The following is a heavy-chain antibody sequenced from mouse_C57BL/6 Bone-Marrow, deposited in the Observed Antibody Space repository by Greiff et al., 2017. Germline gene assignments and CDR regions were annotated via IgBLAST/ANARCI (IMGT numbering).Heavy chain of an antibody. Sequence: VQLQQSGAELAKPGASVKLSCKASGYTFTSYWMHWVKQRPGQGLEWIGYINPSSGYTKYNQKFKDKATLTADKSSSTAYMELRSLTSEDSAVYFCAKANLLWYWYFDVWGTGTTVTVSS. CDR3: AKANLLWYWYFDV. CDR2: INPSSGYT. V-gene: IGHV1-7*01. D-gene: IGHD2-1*01. CDR1: GYTFTSYW. J-gene: IGHJ1*03.